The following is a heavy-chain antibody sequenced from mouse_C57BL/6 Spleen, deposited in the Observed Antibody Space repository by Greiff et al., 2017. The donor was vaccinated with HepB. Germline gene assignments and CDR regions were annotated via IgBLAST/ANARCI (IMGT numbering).Heavy chain of an antibody. CDR3: SRKTAQGYAMDY. Sequence: VQLQQSGPELVKPGASVKISCKASGYAFSSSWMNWVKQRPGTGLEWIGRIYPGDGDTNYNGKFKGKATLTADKSSSTAYMQLSSLTSEDSAVYFWSRKTAQGYAMDYWGQGTSVTVSS. V-gene: IGHV1-82*01. D-gene: IGHD3-2*02. J-gene: IGHJ4*01. CDR1: GYAFSSSW. CDR2: IYPGDGDT.